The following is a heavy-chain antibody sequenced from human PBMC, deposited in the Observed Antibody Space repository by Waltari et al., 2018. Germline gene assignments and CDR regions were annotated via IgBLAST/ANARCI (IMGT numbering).Heavy chain of an antibody. J-gene: IGHJ4*02. V-gene: IGHV1-8*01. CDR1: GYAFTRSD. CDR3: ARETSASDY. Sequence: QVQLLQSGAEVKPPGASVMVSCRASGYAFTRSDINWVRQAPGQGLEWMGWMNPKSGNTGYAQKFQGRVTMTRNTAISTAYMELSSLRPEDTAVYYCARETSASDYWGQGTLVTVSS. CDR2: MNPKSGNT.